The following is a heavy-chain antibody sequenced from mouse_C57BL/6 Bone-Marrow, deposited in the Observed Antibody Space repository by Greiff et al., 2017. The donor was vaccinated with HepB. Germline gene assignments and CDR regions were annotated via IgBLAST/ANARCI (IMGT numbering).Heavy chain of an antibody. CDR2: IHPNSGST. V-gene: IGHV1-64*01. J-gene: IGHJ1*03. CDR3: ASADGCKGNWYFDV. CDR1: GYTFTSYW. D-gene: IGHD1-1*01. Sequence: QVQLQQPGAELVKPGASVKLSCKASGYTFTSYWMHWVKQRPGQGLEWIGMIHPNSGSTNYNEKFKSKATLTVDKSSSTAYMQLSSLTSEDSAVYYCASADGCKGNWYFDVGGTGTAVTVSA.